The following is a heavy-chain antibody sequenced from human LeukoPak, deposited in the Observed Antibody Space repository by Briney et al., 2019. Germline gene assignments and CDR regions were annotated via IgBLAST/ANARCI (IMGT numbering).Heavy chain of an antibody. CDR2: ISGSGGSI. J-gene: IGHJ3*02. CDR3: AKETVVVVAATPDAFDI. CDR1: GFTFSSYA. Sequence: PGGSLRLSCAASGFTFSSYAMSWVRQAPGKWMEWVSGISGSGGSIHYADSVKDRFTISRDNSKNTLYLQMNSLRAEDTAVYYCAKETVVVVAATPDAFDIWGQGTMVTVSS. V-gene: IGHV3-23*01. D-gene: IGHD2-15*01.